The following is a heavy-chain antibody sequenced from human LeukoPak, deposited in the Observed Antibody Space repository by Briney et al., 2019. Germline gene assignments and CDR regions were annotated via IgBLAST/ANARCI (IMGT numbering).Heavy chain of an antibody. J-gene: IGHJ4*02. Sequence: HSGGSLRLSCAASGFTFDDYAMRWVRQAPGKGLEWVSGISWNSGSIAYADSVKGRFTISRDNAKNSLYLQMNSLKAEDTALYYCAKDASGYDYDYFDYWGQGTLVTVSS. D-gene: IGHD5-12*01. CDR2: ISWNSGSI. V-gene: IGHV3-9*01. CDR1: GFTFDDYA. CDR3: AKDASGYDYDYFDY.